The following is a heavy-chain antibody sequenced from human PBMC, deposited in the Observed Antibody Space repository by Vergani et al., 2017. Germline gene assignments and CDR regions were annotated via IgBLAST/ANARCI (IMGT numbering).Heavy chain of an antibody. CDR2: IYTSGST. J-gene: IGHJ6*03. D-gene: IGHD2-2*01. CDR1: GGSISSSSYY. V-gene: IGHV4-61*02. Sequence: QLQLQESGPGLVKPSETLSLTCTVSGGSISSSSYYWSWIRQPAGKGLEWIGRIYTSGSTNYNPSLKSRVTMSVDTSKNQLSLKLSSVTAADTAVYYCAREGVVVPAYYYYYYMDVWGKGTTVTVSS. CDR3: AREGVVVPAYYYYYYMDV.